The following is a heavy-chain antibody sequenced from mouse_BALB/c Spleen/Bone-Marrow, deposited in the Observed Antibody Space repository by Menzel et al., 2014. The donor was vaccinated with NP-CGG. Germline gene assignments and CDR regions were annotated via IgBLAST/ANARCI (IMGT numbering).Heavy chain of an antibody. V-gene: IGHV5-4*02. CDR2: ISDGGSYT. J-gene: IGHJ2*01. Sequence: EVKLVESGGGLVKPGGSLKLSCAASGFTFSDYYMYWVRQTPEKRLEWVATISDGGSYTYYPESVKGRFTISRDNAKNNLYLQMRSLKSEDTAMYYCARVSYDYFDYWGQGTTLSVSS. CDR1: GFTFSDYY. CDR3: ARVSYDYFDY. D-gene: IGHD2-4*01.